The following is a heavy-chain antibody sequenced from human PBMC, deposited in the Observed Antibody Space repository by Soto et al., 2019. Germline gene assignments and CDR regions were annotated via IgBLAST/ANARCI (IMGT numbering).Heavy chain of an antibody. J-gene: IGHJ6*02. CDR3: ASLGTSIDIVVVPAETYYYGMDV. D-gene: IGHD2-2*01. Sequence: PRGSLKISCKGSGYSFTSYWISWVRQMPGKGLEWMGRIDPSDSYTNYSPSFQGHVTISADKSISTAYLQWSSLKASDTAMYYCASLGTSIDIVVVPAETYYYGMDVWGQGTTVTVSS. CDR1: GYSFTSYW. V-gene: IGHV5-10-1*01. CDR2: IDPSDSYT.